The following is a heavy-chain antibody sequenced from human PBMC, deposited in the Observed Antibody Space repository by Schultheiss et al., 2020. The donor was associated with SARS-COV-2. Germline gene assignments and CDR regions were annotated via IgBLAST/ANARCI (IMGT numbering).Heavy chain of an antibody. J-gene: IGHJ4*02. Sequence: VSCKASGYTFTGYYMHWVRQAPGQRLEWMGWINAGNGNTKYSQKFQGRVTITRDTSASTAYMELSSLRSEDTAVYYCARASKGYGSGSRYFDYWGQGTLVTVSS. CDR3: ARASKGYGSGSRYFDY. CDR2: INAGNGNT. V-gene: IGHV1-3*01. D-gene: IGHD3-10*01. CDR1: GYTFTGYY.